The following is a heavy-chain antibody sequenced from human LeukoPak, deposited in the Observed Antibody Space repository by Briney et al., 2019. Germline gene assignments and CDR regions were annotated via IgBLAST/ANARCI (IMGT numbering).Heavy chain of an antibody. CDR2: IYPGDSDT. V-gene: IGHV5-51*01. CDR1: GNSFTSYW. Sequence: GESLKISCKDSGNSFTSYWIGWVRQMPGKGLDWMGIIYPGDSDTRYSPSFQGQVAISADKSISTAYLQWSSLRASDTAIYYCARGRSGQVAGPFDNWFDPWGQGTLVTVSS. J-gene: IGHJ5*02. CDR3: ARGRSGQVAGPFDNWFDP. D-gene: IGHD3-16*01.